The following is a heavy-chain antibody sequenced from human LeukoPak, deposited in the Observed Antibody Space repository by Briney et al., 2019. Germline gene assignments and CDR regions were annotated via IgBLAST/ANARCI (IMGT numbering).Heavy chain of an antibody. CDR2: IIPIFGTA. V-gene: IGHV1-69*13. CDR1: GGAFSSYA. D-gene: IGHD3-10*01. Sequence: SVKVSCKASGGAFSSYAISWVRQAPGQGLEWMGGIIPIFGTANYAQKFQGRVTITADESTSTAYMELSSLRSEDTAVYYCARMGRVLHGVYYYYYYMDVWGKGTTVTVSS. CDR3: ARMGRVLHGVYYYYYYMDV. J-gene: IGHJ6*03.